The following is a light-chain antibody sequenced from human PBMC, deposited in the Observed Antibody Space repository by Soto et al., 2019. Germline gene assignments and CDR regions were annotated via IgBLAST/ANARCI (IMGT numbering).Light chain of an antibody. CDR1: SSDVGTYNS. CDR2: DVS. J-gene: IGLJ3*02. CDR3: GSYTSSSSWV. V-gene: IGLV2-14*03. Sequence: HSALTQPASVSGSPGQSITVSCTGSSSDVGTYNSVSWYQQHPGKAPKLIIYDVSNRPSGVSNRFSGSKSGNTASLTISGLQTEDEADYYCGSYTSSSSWVFGGGTKLTVL.